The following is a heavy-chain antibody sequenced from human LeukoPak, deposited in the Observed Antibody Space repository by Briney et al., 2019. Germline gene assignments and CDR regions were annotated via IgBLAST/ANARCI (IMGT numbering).Heavy chain of an antibody. CDR3: ARAPYYFDY. Sequence: XGSLRLSCAASGFTFSNYWMHWVRQGXGKGLVWVSRINTDGSSTAYADSVKGRFTVSRDNAKDTLYLQMNSLRAEDTAVYYCARAPYYFDYWGQGTLVTVSS. CDR2: INTDGSST. CDR1: GFTFSNYW. V-gene: IGHV3-74*01. J-gene: IGHJ4*02.